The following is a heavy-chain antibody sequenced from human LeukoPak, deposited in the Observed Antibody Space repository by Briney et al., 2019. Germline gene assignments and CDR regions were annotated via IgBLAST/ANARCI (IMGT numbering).Heavy chain of an antibody. CDR1: GYTFTRYY. CDR2: INPSGGST. J-gene: IGHJ4*02. Sequence: GASVKVSCTASGYTFTRYYMHWVRQAPGQGLEWRGIINPSGGSTSYAQKFQGRVTMTRDTSTRIVYMELSSLRSEDTAVYYCARDVGYCSSTSCFILEGYYFDYWGQGTLVTVSS. V-gene: IGHV1-46*01. D-gene: IGHD2-2*01. CDR3: ARDVGYCSSTSCFILEGYYFDY.